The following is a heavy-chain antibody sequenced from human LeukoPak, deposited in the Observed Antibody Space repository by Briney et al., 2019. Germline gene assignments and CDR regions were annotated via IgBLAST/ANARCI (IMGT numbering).Heavy chain of an antibody. J-gene: IGHJ4*02. CDR2: IYYRWNT. Sequence: PSETLSLTCTVSGGSISSYYWSWIRKRPGKGLEWIGYIYYRWNTNYNPSLKSRGTISIDTSKNQFSLNLSSVTAADTAVYYCARDASGYSYGWGQGTLVTVSS. CDR1: GGSISSYY. D-gene: IGHD5-18*01. CDR3: ARDASGYSYG. V-gene: IGHV4-59*01.